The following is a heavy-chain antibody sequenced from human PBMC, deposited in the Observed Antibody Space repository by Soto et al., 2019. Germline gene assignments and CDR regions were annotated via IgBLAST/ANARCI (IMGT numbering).Heavy chain of an antibody. Sequence: ASVKVSCKASGYTFTSYGISWVRQAPGQGLEWIGIINPSRGSATYGPIFQGRVSLTTDMPTSTVYMELSSLRSEDTAIYYCARPLIGNSIDLWGQGTSVTVSS. CDR1: GYTFTSYG. CDR3: ARPLIGNSIDL. D-gene: IGHD5-12*01. V-gene: IGHV1-46*01. J-gene: IGHJ3*01. CDR2: INPSRGSA.